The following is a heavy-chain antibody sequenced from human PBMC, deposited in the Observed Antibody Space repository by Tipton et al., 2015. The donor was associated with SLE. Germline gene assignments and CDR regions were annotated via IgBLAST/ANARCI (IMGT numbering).Heavy chain of an antibody. D-gene: IGHD6-19*01. J-gene: IGHJ4*02. CDR3: AKEGYSSGFY. V-gene: IGHV3-30-3*01. Sequence: SLRLSCAASGFTFSSYAMHWVRQAPGKGLEWVAVISYDGSNKYYADSVKGRFTISRDSSKNTLYLQMNSLRAEDTAVYYCAKEGYSSGFYWGQGTLVTVSS. CDR2: ISYDGSNK. CDR1: GFTFSSYA.